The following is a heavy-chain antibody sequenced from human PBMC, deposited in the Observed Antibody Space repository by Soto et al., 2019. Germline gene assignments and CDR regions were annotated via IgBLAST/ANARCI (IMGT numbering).Heavy chain of an antibody. CDR1: GDSISSSSYY. CDR2: IYYSGRT. V-gene: IGHV4-39*01. Sequence: SETLSLTCSVSGDSISSSSYYWGWIRQPPGKGLEWIGTIYYSGRTYYNPSLRSRVIISVDTSKNQFSLKLSSVTAADTAVYYCAALSRHSFWFDPWGQGTLVTGSS. J-gene: IGHJ5*02. CDR3: AALSRHSFWFDP.